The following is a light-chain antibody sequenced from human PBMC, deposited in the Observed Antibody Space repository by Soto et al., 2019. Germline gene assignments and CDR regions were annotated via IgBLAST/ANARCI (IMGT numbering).Light chain of an antibody. CDR2: DAS. CDR1: QSVNNY. J-gene: IGKJ2*01. Sequence: EIVLTQSPATLSLSPGERATLSCRASQSVNNYLAWYQQKPGQPPRPLIYDASNRATGIPARFSGSGSGTDFTLTISSLEPEDFAVYYCQHRGNWPLYTFGQGTKLEIK. CDR3: QHRGNWPLYT. V-gene: IGKV3-11*01.